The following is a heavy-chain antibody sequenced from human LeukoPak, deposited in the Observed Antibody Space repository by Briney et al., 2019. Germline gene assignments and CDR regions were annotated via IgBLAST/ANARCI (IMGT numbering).Heavy chain of an antibody. V-gene: IGHV1-18*01. D-gene: IGHD4-17*01. CDR2: TSAYNGNT. Sequence: ASVKVSCKASGYTFTSYGISWVRQAPGQGLEWMGWTSAYNGNTNYAQKLQGRVTMTTDTSTSTAYMELRSLRSDDTAVYYCARSIYGDSPTLFDPWGQGTLVTVSS. J-gene: IGHJ5*02. CDR1: GYTFTSYG. CDR3: ARSIYGDSPTLFDP.